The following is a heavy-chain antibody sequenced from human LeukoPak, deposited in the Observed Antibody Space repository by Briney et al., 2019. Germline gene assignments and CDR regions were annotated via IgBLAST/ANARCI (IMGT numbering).Heavy chain of an antibody. CDR3: ARRDAGLAFDY. J-gene: IGHJ4*02. CDR2: IYPGDSDT. Sequence: HGESLKISCEGSGYTFTTYWIAWVRQMPGKDLEWMGIIYPGDSDTRYSPSFQGQVTISADKSINTAYLQWSSLKASDTVMYYCARRDAGLAFDYWGQGTLVTVSS. D-gene: IGHD6-13*01. CDR1: GYTFTTYW. V-gene: IGHV5-51*01.